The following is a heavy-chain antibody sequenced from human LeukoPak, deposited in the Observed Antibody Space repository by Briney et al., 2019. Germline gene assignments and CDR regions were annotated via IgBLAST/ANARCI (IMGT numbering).Heavy chain of an antibody. Sequence: ASVKVSCKASGYTFTGYYMHWVRQAPGQGLAWMGWINPNSGGTNYAQKFQGRVTMTRDTSISTAYMELSRLRSDDTPVYYCASDWGGSYYNWFDPWGQEPWSPSPQ. CDR2: INPNSGGT. J-gene: IGHJ5*02. CDR3: ASDWGGSYYNWFDP. D-gene: IGHD1-26*01. CDR1: GYTFTGYY. V-gene: IGHV1-2*02.